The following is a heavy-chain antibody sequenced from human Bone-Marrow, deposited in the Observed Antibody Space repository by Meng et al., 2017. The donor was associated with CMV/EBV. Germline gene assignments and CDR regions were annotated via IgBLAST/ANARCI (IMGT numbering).Heavy chain of an antibody. CDR2: IGSGTSHI. Sequence: GESLKISCAVSGFTFSTYTMNWLRQAPGKGLEWVSCIGSGTSHIYYADSVKGRFTISRDNAKNSLYLQMNSLRAEDTAVYYCARDGVPYTAPHFYYGMDVWGQGTTVTVSS. V-gene: IGHV3-21*01. J-gene: IGHJ6*02. CDR1: GFTFSTYT. D-gene: IGHD2-2*02. CDR3: ARDGVPYTAPHFYYGMDV.